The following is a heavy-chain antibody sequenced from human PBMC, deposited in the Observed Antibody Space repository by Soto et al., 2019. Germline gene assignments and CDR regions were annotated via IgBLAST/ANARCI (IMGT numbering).Heavy chain of an antibody. J-gene: IGHJ4*02. CDR2: ISAYNGNT. D-gene: IGHD3-22*01. V-gene: IGHV1-18*04. Sequence: ASVKVSCKASGYTFTCYGISWVRQAPGQGLEWMGWISAYNGNTNYAQKLQGRVTMTTDTSTSTAYMELRSLRSDDTAVYYCARLRPYYYDSSGPPYYFDYWGQGTLVTVSS. CDR1: GYTFTCYG. CDR3: ARLRPYYYDSSGPPYYFDY.